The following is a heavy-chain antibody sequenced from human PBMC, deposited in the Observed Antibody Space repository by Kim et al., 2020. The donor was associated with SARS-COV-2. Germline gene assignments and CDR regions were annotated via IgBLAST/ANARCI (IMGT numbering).Heavy chain of an antibody. Sequence: ASVKVSCKTSGHFFTRDSIHWVRQAPGQGLEWMGGIDCGNGNTIYSQKFQGRVTSTTDTSASTAYMELSFLRSEDSAVYYCLGGFYFDYWGQGTLVTVSS. CDR1: GHFFTRDS. J-gene: IGHJ4*02. V-gene: IGHV1-3*01. D-gene: IGHD3-16*01. CDR2: IDCGNGNT. CDR3: LGGFYFDY.